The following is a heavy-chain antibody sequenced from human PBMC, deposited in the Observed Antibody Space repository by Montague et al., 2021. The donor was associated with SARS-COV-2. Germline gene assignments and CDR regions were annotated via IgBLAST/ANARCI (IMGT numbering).Heavy chain of an antibody. Sequence: SLRLSCAATGFTFNNYGMHWVRQAPGKGLEWVAVIWYDGSNKYYADSVKGRFTISRDNSKNTLYLQMNSLRAEDTAVYYCASQLVPRWYAFDIWGQGTMVTVSS. CDR3: ASQLVPRWYAFDI. V-gene: IGHV3-33*08. D-gene: IGHD5-18*01. CDR2: IWYDGSNK. J-gene: IGHJ3*02. CDR1: GFTFNNYG.